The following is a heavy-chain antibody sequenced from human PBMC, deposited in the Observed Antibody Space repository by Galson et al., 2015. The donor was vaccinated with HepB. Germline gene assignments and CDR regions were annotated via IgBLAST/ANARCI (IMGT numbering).Heavy chain of an antibody. J-gene: IGHJ4*02. V-gene: IGHV1-3*01. Sequence: SVKVSCKASGYIFTTYVLHWVRQAPGQRLEWMGWINAGNGNRRYSQSFQGRLTITRDTSAGTAYMELSSLRSEDTAVYYCARGSEYFDYWGQGTLVTVSS. D-gene: IGHD6-25*01. CDR3: ARGSEYFDY. CDR1: GYIFTTYV. CDR2: INAGNGNR.